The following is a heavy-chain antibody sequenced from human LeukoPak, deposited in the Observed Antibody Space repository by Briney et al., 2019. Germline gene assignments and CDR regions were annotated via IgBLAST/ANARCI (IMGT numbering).Heavy chain of an antibody. CDR1: GFTFSSYG. CDR3: AKDFHYYGSGSYYDY. Sequence: GGSLRLSCAASGFTFSSYGMHWVRQAPGKGLEWVAVISYDGSNKYYADSVKGRFTISRDNSKNTLYLQMNSLRAEDTAVYYCAKDFHYYGSGSYYDYWGQGTLVTVSS. CDR2: ISYDGSNK. D-gene: IGHD3-10*01. V-gene: IGHV3-30*18. J-gene: IGHJ4*02.